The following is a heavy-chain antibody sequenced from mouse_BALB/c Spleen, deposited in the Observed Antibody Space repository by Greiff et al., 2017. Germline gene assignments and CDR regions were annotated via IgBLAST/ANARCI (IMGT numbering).Heavy chain of an antibody. CDR3: ARTDYEYFDY. D-gene: IGHD2-4*01. V-gene: IGHV14-3*02. Sequence: EVKLVESGAELVKPGASVKLSCTASGFNIKDTYMHWVKQRPEQGLEWIGRIDPANGNTKYDPKFQGKATITADTSSNTAYLQLSSLTSEDTAVYYCARTDYEYFDYWGQGTTLTVSS. CDR1: GFNIKDTY. CDR2: IDPANGNT. J-gene: IGHJ2*01.